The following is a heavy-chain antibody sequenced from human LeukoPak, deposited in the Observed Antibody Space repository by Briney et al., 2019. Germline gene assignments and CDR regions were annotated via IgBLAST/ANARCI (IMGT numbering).Heavy chain of an antibody. CDR1: GGAISSSNW. Sequence: SETLSLTCAVSGGAISSSNWWSWVRQPPGKGLEWIGEIYHSGSTNYNPSLKSRVTISVDKSKNQFSLKLSSVTAADTAVYYCARDVDIVATTERGGFDYWGQGTLVTVSS. J-gene: IGHJ4*02. CDR3: ARDVDIVATTERGGFDY. V-gene: IGHV4-4*02. D-gene: IGHD5-12*01. CDR2: IYHSGST.